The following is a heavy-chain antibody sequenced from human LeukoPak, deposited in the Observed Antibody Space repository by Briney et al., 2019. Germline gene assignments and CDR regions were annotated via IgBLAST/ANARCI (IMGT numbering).Heavy chain of an antibody. D-gene: IGHD3-9*01. CDR2: ISDDETYK. CDR1: GFTFNSYS. J-gene: IGHJ4*02. Sequence: GGSLRLSCAASGFTFNSYSMHWVRQAPGKGLEWVTAISDDETYKFYADSVKGRFTISRDNSKNTLYLQMNSLRAEDTAVYYCAKVEDILTGYLDYWGQGTLVTVSS. CDR3: AKVEDILTGYLDY. V-gene: IGHV3-30-3*01.